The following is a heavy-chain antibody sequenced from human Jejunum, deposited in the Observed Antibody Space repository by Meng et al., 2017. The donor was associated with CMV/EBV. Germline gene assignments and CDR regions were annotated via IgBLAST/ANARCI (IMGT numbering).Heavy chain of an antibody. D-gene: IGHD5-12*01. CDR1: GFTFSTYA. Sequence: SGFTFSTYALTWVRQSPGKGLEWISGISTGGGAIYYAKSVEGRFTVSRDNSKDTLYLQMNSLRAEDTAVYYCAKNYADIVIPAIDYWGQGTLVTVSS. CDR3: AKNYADIVIPAIDY. CDR2: ISTGGGAI. V-gene: IGHV3-23*01. J-gene: IGHJ4*02.